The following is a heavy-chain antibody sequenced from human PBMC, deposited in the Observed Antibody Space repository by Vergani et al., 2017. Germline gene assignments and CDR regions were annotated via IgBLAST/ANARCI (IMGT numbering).Heavy chain of an antibody. V-gene: IGHV3-23*04. CDR3: AKGAGYCTGGSCSDFDY. D-gene: IGHD2-15*01. Sequence: VQLVESGGGVVQPGGSLRLSCAASGFTFSSYAMSWVRQAPGKGLEWVSAISGSGGSTYYADSVKGRFTISRDNAKNSLYLHMKSLRAEDTALYYCAKGAGYCTGGSCSDFDYWGQGTLVTVSS. CDR2: ISGSGGST. J-gene: IGHJ4*02. CDR1: GFTFSSYA.